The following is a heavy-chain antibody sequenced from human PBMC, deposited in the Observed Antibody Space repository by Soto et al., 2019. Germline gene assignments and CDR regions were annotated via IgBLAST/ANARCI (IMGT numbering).Heavy chain of an antibody. CDR2: IYYSGST. D-gene: IGHD6-13*01. CDR3: ARGTGAAGTFVY. CDR1: GGSISSGACY. J-gene: IGHJ4*02. Sequence: QVQLQESGPGLVKPSQTLSLTCTVSGGSISSGACYWSWIRQHPGKGLEWIGYIYYSGSTYYNPSLKRRVTISVDTSKNQFTLKLSYVTAADTAVYYCARGTGAAGTFVYWGQGTLVTVSS. V-gene: IGHV4-31*03.